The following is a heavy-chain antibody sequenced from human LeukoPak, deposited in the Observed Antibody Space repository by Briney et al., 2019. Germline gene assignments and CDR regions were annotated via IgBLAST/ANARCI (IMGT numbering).Heavy chain of an antibody. CDR1: GYTFTDYY. CDR3: ARALLRYFDWFTN. J-gene: IGHJ4*02. CDR2: ISPNSGGT. V-gene: IGHV1-2*02. Sequence: VASVKVSCKTSGYTFTDYYIYWVRQAPGQGLEWMGWISPNSGGTNYAQKFQGRVTMTRDTSISTAYMELNRLRSDDTAVYYCARALLRYFDWFTNWGQGTLVTVSS. D-gene: IGHD3-9*01.